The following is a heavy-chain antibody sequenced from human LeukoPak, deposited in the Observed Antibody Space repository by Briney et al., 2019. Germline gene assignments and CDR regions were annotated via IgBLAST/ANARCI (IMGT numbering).Heavy chain of an antibody. CDR2: IIPIFGTA. V-gene: IGHV1-69*05. J-gene: IGHJ4*02. CDR1: GGTFSSYA. CDR3: ARDSEIFGVVTPTFDY. Sequence: SVKVSCKASGGTFSSYAISWVRQAPGQGLEWMGRIIPIFGTANYAQKFQGRVTITTDESTSTAYMELSSLRSEDTAVYYCARDSEIFGVVTPTFDYWGQGTLVTVSA. D-gene: IGHD3-3*01.